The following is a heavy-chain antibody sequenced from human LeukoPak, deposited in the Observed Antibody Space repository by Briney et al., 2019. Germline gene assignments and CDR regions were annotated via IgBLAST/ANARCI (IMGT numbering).Heavy chain of an antibody. CDR3: ARVGWELLRAFDAFDI. J-gene: IGHJ3*02. CDR1: GGSISSYY. CDR2: ISYSGST. Sequence: PSETLSLTCTVSGGSISSYYWSWIRQPPGKGLEWIGYISYSGSTNYNPSLKSRVTISVDTSKNQFSLKLSSVTAADTAVYYCARVGWELLRAFDAFDIWGQGTMVTVSS. V-gene: IGHV4-59*01. D-gene: IGHD1-26*01.